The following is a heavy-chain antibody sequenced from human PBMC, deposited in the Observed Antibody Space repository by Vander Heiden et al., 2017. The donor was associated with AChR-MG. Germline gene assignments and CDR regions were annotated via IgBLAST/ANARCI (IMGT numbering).Heavy chain of an antibody. J-gene: IGHJ6*03. CDR3: ARVRRGYCSGGSCYPMDV. D-gene: IGHD2-15*01. CDR2: INSDGSST. Sequence: EVQLVESGGGLVQPGGSLRLSCAACGFTFSSSWVHWVRQAPGKGLVWVSRINSDGSSTSYADSVKGRVTISRDNAKNTLYRQMNSLRAEDTAVYYCARVRRGYCSGGSCYPMDVWGKGTTVTVSS. CDR1: GFTFSSSW. V-gene: IGHV3-74*01.